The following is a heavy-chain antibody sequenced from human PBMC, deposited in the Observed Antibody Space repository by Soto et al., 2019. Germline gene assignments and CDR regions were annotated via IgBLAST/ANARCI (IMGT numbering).Heavy chain of an antibody. J-gene: IGHJ6*02. D-gene: IGHD1-1*01. CDR1: GFTFSTYA. V-gene: IGHV3-23*01. CDR3: VKGSWKGDV. Sequence: EVQLLESGGGLVQPGGSLRLYCAASGFTFSTYAMNWVRQAPGNGLEWVSAISGSGGSIHYADSVKGRFTISRDNSKNTLYLQMNSLRDEDTAVDHCVKGSWKGDVWGQGTTVTVSS. CDR2: ISGSGGSI.